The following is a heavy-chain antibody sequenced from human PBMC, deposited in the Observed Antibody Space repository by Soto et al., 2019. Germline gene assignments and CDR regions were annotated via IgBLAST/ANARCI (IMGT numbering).Heavy chain of an antibody. CDR3: SKSQTYYYDSSGYYT. CDR2: ISGSGGST. D-gene: IGHD3-22*01. CDR1: GFTFSSYA. Sequence: GGSLRLSCAASGFTFSSYAMSWVRQAPGKGLEWVSAISGSGGSTYYADSVKGRFTISRDNSKNTLYLQMNSLRAEDTAVYYCSKSQTYYYDSSGYYTWGQGTLVTVSS. V-gene: IGHV3-23*01. J-gene: IGHJ5*02.